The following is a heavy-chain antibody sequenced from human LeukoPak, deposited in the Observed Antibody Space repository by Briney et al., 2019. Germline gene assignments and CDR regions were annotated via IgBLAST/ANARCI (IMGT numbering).Heavy chain of an antibody. CDR3: ARRKVAAEIDY. D-gene: IGHD6-13*01. CDR2: IYYRGNT. V-gene: IGHV4-39*01. J-gene: IGHJ4*02. Sequence: SETLSLXCTVSGGSITDTSYFWGWIRQPPGKGLEWIGSIYYRGNTYYSPSLKSRVTLFVDTSKNQFSLKLSSVTAADTAIYYCARRKVAAEIDYWGQGTLVTVSS. CDR1: GGSITDTSYF.